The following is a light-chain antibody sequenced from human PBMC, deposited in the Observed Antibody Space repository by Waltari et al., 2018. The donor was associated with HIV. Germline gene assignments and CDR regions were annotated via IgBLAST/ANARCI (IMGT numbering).Light chain of an antibody. CDR3: GSSTNSNIVL. CDR1: NNAIGADKS. Sequence: QSALTPTASVSASPGQSITISCTGINNAIGADKSVPWYQQHPGKVPKLLIYDVTNRPAGVSGRFSGSKSVNTASLTISWLQPDDEADYYCGSSTNSNIVLFGGGTKLTVL. J-gene: IGLJ2*01. CDR2: DVT. V-gene: IGLV2-14*01.